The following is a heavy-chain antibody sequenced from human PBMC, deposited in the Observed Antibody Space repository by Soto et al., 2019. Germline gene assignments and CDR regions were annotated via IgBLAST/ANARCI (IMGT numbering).Heavy chain of an antibody. J-gene: IGHJ4*02. CDR2: IYWDDDK. CDR3: AHGRYMPPYGGYGAHYLDY. CDR1: GFSLSTSGVG. V-gene: IGHV2-5*02. D-gene: IGHD5-12*01. Sequence: QITLKESGPTLVKPTQTLTLTCTFSGFSLSTSGVGVGWIRQPPGKALEWLALIYWDDDKPYSPSLKSRLTITKDTSKNHVVLTMTNMDPVDTATYYCAHGRYMPPYGGYGAHYLDYWGQGTLVTVSS.